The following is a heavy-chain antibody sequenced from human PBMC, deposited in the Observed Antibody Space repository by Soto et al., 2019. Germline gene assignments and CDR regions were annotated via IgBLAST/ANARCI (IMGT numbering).Heavy chain of an antibody. CDR3: ARISSSSYFDC. Sequence: SGPTLVNPTETLTLTCTVSGFSLSNARMGVSWIRQPPGKALEWLAHIFSNDEKSYSTSLKSRLTISKDTSKSQVVLTMTNMDPVDTATDYCARISSSSYFDCWGQGTLVTVSS. V-gene: IGHV2-26*01. D-gene: IGHD6-6*01. CDR1: GFSLSNARMG. J-gene: IGHJ4*02. CDR2: IFSNDEK.